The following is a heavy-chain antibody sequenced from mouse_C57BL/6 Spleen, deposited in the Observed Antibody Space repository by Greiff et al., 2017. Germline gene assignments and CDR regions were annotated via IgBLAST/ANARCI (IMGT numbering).Heavy chain of an antibody. D-gene: IGHD1-1*01. Sequence: VQLQQPGAELVRPGSSVKLSCKASGYTFTSYWMHWVKQRPIQGLEGIGNIDPSDSETHYNQKFKDKATLTVDKSSSTAYMQLSSLTSEDSAVYYCARYGSSSGYAMDYWGQGTSVTVSS. CDR1: GYTFTSYW. V-gene: IGHV1-52*01. CDR2: IDPSDSET. J-gene: IGHJ4*01. CDR3: ARYGSSSGYAMDY.